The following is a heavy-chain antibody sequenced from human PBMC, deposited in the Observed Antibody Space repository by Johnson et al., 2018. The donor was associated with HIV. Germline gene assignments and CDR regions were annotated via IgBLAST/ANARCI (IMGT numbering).Heavy chain of an antibody. CDR2: IGTAGDT. CDR3: ASEVRGVLDI. D-gene: IGHD3-10*01. CDR1: GFTFSSYD. Sequence: VQLVESGGGLVRPGGSLRLSCAASGFTFSSYDMHWVRQATGKGLEWVSTIGTAGDTYYPGSVKGRFTVSREDAENSLYLQMNSLRVEDTAVYYCASEVRGVLDIWGQGTMVTVSS. V-gene: IGHV3-13*01. J-gene: IGHJ3*02.